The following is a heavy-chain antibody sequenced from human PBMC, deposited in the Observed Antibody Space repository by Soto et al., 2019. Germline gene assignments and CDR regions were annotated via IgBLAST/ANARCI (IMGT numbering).Heavy chain of an antibody. CDR2: IIPVFGTT. CDR1: GGTFSNYT. Sequence: QVQLVQSGAEVKKPGSSVKVFCKASGGTFSNYTISWVRQAPGQGLEWMGGIIPVFGTTDYEQKFQGRVTITADGSTSTAYMKLSSLRSADTAVYYCARASTYIVVRKTTGNQDYYGMDVGGQGTTVTVSS. CDR3: ARASTYIVVRKTTGNQDYYGMDV. D-gene: IGHD2-2*01. J-gene: IGHJ6*02. V-gene: IGHV1-69*01.